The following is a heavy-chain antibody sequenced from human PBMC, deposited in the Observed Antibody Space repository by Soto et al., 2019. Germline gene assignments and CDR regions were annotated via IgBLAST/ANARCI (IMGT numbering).Heavy chain of an antibody. J-gene: IGHJ6*03. V-gene: IGHV6-1*01. Sequence: SHTLSLTCVISGDGVSSNSAAWNWIRQSPSRGLEWLGRTYYRSRWYNDYAVSVRSRITVNADTSKNQFSLHPNSVTPEDTAVYYCAGTISLQWYYMDVWDNGSTVTVTS. CDR1: GDGVSSNSAA. D-gene: IGHD1-7*01. CDR2: TYYRSRWYN. CDR3: AGTISLQWYYMDV.